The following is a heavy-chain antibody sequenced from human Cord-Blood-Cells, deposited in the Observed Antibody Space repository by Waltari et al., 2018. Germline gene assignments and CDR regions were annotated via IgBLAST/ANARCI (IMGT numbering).Heavy chain of an antibody. CDR3: AKDRQYSSSFGDY. J-gene: IGHJ4*02. CDR1: GFTFSSYA. CDR2: IKGRGGST. D-gene: IGHD6-6*01. V-gene: IGHV3-23*01. Sequence: EVQLLESGGGLVQPGGSLRLSCAASGFTFSSYAMSWVRRAPGKGVEWVSAIKGRGGSTYYADSVKGQFTISRDNSKNTLYLQMNSLRAEDTAVYYCAKDRQYSSSFGDYWGQGTLVTVSS.